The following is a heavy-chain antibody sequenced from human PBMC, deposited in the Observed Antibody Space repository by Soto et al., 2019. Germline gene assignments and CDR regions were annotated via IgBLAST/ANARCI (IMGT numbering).Heavy chain of an antibody. V-gene: IGHV1-69*01. J-gene: IGHJ6*02. CDR2: IIPLVGTT. D-gene: IGHD7-27*01. CDR1: GDTFKNCV. Sequence: QVQVVQSGVEVRRPGSSVKVSCKASGDTFKNCVISWVRQAPGQGLEWMGGIIPLVGTTDFAQRFQGRLTITTDESTTTAYTELSRLRSEDTATYYCAAELGLGKLSGVWGQGTTVIVSS. CDR3: AAELGLGKLSGV.